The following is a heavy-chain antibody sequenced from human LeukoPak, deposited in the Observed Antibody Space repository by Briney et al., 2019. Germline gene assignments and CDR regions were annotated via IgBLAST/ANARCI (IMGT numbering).Heavy chain of an antibody. Sequence: SETLSLTCIVSGGSIRNYNNYWGWIRQPPGKGLEWIGSVYYTGSTYYNPSLQSRITVSVDTSKNQFSLKLSSVTAADTAVYYCVRHHKYCSSTSCYKVGDPTDAFAIWGLGTMVTVSS. J-gene: IGHJ3*02. CDR3: VRHHKYCSSTSCYKVGDPTDAFAI. D-gene: IGHD2-2*01. CDR1: GGSIRNYNNY. V-gene: IGHV4-39*01. CDR2: VYYTGST.